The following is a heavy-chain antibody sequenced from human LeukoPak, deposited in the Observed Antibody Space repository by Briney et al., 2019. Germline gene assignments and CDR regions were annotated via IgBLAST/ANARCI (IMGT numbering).Heavy chain of an antibody. CDR1: GGSISRYY. CDR2: IYTSGST. J-gene: IGHJ4*02. V-gene: IGHV4-4*07. D-gene: IGHD6-13*01. Sequence: SETLSLTCTVSGGSISRYYWSWIRQPAGKGLEWIGRIYTSGSTNYNPSLKSRVTMSVDTSKNQFSLKLSSVTAADTAVYYCAMSRRGIAAAGTRFYYFDYWGQGTLVTVSS. CDR3: AMSRRGIAAAGTRFYYFDY.